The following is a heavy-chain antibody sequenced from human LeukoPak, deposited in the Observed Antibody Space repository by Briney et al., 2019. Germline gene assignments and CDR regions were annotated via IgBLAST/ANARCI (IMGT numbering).Heavy chain of an antibody. CDR3: ARDRANYCDCDY. CDR2: IWFDGSKE. Sequence: GGSLRLSCAAPGFTFRSYGMHWVRQAPGKGLEWVAVIWFDGSKEYYADSAKGRFTISRDNAKNSLYLQMNSLRDEDTAVYYCARDRANYCDCDYWGQGTLVTVSS. CDR1: GFTFRSYG. D-gene: IGHD1-7*01. J-gene: IGHJ4*02. V-gene: IGHV3-33*01.